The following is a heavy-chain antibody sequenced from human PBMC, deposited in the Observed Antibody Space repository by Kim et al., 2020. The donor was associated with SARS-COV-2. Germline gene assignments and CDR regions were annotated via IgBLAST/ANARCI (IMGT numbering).Heavy chain of an antibody. V-gene: IGHV4-59*01. CDR3: ARVRDNWNDVRWFGP. CDR1: GGSISSYY. Sequence: SETLSLTCTVSGGSISSYYWSWIRQPPGKGLEWIGYIYYSGSTNYNPSLKSRVTISVDTSKNQFSLKLSSVTAADTAVYYCARVRDNWNDVRWFGPWGQGTLVTVSS. D-gene: IGHD1-20*01. J-gene: IGHJ5*02. CDR2: IYYSGST.